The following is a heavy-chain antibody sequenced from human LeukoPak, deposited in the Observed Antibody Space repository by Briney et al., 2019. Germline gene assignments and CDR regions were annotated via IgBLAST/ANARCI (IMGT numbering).Heavy chain of an antibody. J-gene: IGHJ5*02. CDR1: GYTFTNYD. V-gene: IGHV1-8*01. CDR2: MNPNSGNT. Sequence: ASVEVSCKASGYTFTNYDINWVRQATGQGLEWMGWMNPNSGNTGYAQKFQGRVTMTRNTSISTAYMELSSLTSDDTAVYYCARGHRDNWLDPWGQGTLVTVSS. CDR3: ARGHRDNWLDP.